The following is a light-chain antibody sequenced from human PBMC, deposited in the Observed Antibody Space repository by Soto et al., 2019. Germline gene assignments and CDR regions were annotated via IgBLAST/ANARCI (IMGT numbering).Light chain of an antibody. Sequence: DIQMTQSPSSLSASVGDRVTISCRASQTISTSLNWYQQKPGTAPRLLIYRASSVKSGVPPRFSGSRSGRDVTLTIISLRPEDIATSFCQQSYNSPPWTFGQGTKVEVK. J-gene: IGKJ1*01. CDR1: QTISTS. CDR3: QQSYNSPPWT. CDR2: RAS. V-gene: IGKV1-39*01.